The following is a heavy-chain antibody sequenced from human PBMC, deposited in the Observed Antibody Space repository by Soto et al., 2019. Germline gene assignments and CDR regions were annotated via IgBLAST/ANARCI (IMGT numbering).Heavy chain of an antibody. V-gene: IGHV4-34*01. CDR1: GGSFSGYY. J-gene: IGHJ4*02. Sequence: SETLSLTCAVYGGSFSGYYWSWIRQPPGKGLEWIGEINHSGSTNYNPSLKSRVTISVDTSKNQFSLKLSSVTAADTAVYYCAIARLDYYDSSGPFDYWGQGTLVTVS. D-gene: IGHD3-22*01. CDR3: AIARLDYYDSSGPFDY. CDR2: INHSGST.